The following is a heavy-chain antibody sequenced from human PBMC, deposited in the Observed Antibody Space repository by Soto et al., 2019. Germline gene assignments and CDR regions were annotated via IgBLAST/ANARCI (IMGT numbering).Heavy chain of an antibody. CDR1: GGSVSSGSYY. CDR2: LFYSGST. D-gene: IGHD3-3*01. Sequence: QVQLQESGPGLVKPSETLSLTCTVSGGSVSSGSYYWSWIRQPPGKGLEWIVYLFYSGSTNDNPSLKSRITISVDTSKNQFSLKLSSVTAADTAVYYCARELTYYDFWSGYPNPYNWFVPWGQGTLVTVSS. CDR3: ARELTYYDFWSGYPNPYNWFVP. V-gene: IGHV4-61*01. J-gene: IGHJ5*02.